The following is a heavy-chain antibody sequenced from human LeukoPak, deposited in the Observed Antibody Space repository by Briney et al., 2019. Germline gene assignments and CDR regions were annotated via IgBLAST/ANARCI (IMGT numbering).Heavy chain of an antibody. CDR2: ISSSSSYR. V-gene: IGHV3-11*03. J-gene: IGHJ2*01. D-gene: IGHD3-10*01. CDR3: ARPKLPNYYGSGSFGRAFSNL. Sequence: GGSLRLSCAASGFTFGDYYMSWIRQAPGKGLEWISYISSSSSYRAYADSVKGRFTISRDNGKNSMFLDMSGLSADDTAVYYCARPKLPNYYGSGSFGRAFSNLWGRGTLVAVSS. CDR1: GFTFGDYY.